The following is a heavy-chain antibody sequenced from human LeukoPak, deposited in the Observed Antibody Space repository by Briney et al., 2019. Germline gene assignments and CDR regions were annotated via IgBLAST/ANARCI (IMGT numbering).Heavy chain of an antibody. J-gene: IGHJ4*02. D-gene: IGHD1-26*01. Sequence: PSETLTLTCTVSGVSVTNYYWAWIRQPAGKGLEWIGRMYISGSTNYNPTLKSRVTISIDKTKNQFSLRPNSVTAADTAVYFCARDYLVGAPLDSWGQGTLVTVSP. CDR2: MYISGST. CDR3: ARDYLVGAPLDS. CDR1: GVSVTNYY. V-gene: IGHV4-4*07.